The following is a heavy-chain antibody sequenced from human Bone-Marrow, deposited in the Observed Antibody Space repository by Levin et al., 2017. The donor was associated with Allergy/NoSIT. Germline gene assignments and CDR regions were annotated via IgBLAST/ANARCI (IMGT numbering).Heavy chain of an antibody. V-gene: IGHV3-30-3*01. Sequence: GGSLRLSCAASGLTFRSYALHWVRQAPGKGLEWVAAISYAESYEYYADSVRGRFTISRDNSKNTLYLQMNSLRAEDTAVYYCARKDDYSGSGSSFDYWGQGTLVTVSS. J-gene: IGHJ4*02. CDR3: ARKDDYSGSGSSFDY. CDR2: ISYAESYE. D-gene: IGHD3-10*01. CDR1: GLTFRSYA.